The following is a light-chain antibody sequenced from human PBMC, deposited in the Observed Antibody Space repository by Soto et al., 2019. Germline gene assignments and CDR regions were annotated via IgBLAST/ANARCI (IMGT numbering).Light chain of an antibody. CDR3: MQALQTPLT. V-gene: IGKV2-28*01. J-gene: IGKJ4*01. Sequence: IVMTQSPLSLPVTPGEPAPISCRSSQSLLHSDGYNYLDWFLQRPGQSPQLLIYLGSSRASGVPDRFSGSGSGTDFTLKISRVEAEDVGVYYCMQALQTPLTFGGGTKVDIK. CDR1: QSLLHSDGYNY. CDR2: LGS.